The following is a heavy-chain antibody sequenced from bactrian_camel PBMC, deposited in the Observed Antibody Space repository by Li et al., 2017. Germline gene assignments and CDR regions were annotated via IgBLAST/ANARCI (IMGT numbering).Heavy chain of an antibody. D-gene: IGHD1*01. CDR2: INAGGSI. V-gene: IGHV3S42*01. CDR3: AAAWTWPIKSAR. Sequence: VQLVESGGGLVQPGGSLRLSCAASGFTFSNYDMSWVRQAPGKGLEWVAAINAGGSINAADSVKARFTISRDNAKDALYLQMNSLKSEGTALYYCAAAWTWPIKSARWGQGTQVTVS. J-gene: IGHJ4*01. CDR1: GFTFSNYD.